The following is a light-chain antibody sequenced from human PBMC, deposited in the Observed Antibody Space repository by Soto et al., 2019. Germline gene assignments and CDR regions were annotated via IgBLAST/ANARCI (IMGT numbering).Light chain of an antibody. J-gene: IGKJ4*01. CDR1: QGINKF. CDR3: QQYESCPLT. Sequence: DIQMTQSPSSLSASVGDSVTITCRASQGINKFLAWFQQKPGTAPKSLISTASRLQSGVPSRFIGSGSGTHFTLTITNLQPEDFATYYCQQYESCPLTFGGGSMVEIK. V-gene: IGKV1-16*01. CDR2: TAS.